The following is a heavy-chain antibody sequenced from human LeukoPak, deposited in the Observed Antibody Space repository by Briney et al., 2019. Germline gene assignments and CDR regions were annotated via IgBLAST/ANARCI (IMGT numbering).Heavy chain of an antibody. V-gene: IGHV1-18*01. J-gene: IGHJ6*03. CDR3: ARVEGIVVVPAKSYYYMDV. Sequence: ASVKVSCKASGYTFTSYGISWVRQAPGQGLEWMGWISAYNGNTNYAQKLQGRVTMTTDTSTSTAYMKLRSLRSDDTAVYYCARVEGIVVVPAKSYYYMDVWGKGTTVTVSS. D-gene: IGHD2-2*01. CDR2: ISAYNGNT. CDR1: GYTFTSYG.